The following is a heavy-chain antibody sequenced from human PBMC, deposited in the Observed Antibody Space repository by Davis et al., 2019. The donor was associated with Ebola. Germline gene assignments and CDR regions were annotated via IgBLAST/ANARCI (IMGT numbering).Heavy chain of an antibody. CDR1: GFTFSSYW. Sequence: GGSLRLSCAASGFTFSSYWMSWVRQAPGKGLEWVANIKQDGSEKYYVDSVKGRFTISRDNAKNSLYLQMNSLRAEDTAVYYCAREGRHCSSTSCFYYYYYGMDVWGQGTTVTVSS. D-gene: IGHD2-2*01. V-gene: IGHV3-7*03. J-gene: IGHJ6*02. CDR2: IKQDGSEK. CDR3: AREGRHCSSTSCFYYYYYGMDV.